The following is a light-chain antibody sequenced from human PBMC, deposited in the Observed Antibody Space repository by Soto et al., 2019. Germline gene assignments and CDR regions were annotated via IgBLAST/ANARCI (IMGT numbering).Light chain of an antibody. CDR1: QSLLHSNGFKY. J-gene: IGKJ1*01. CDR3: MQSLQTPKT. CDR2: LGS. Sequence: DIVMTQSPVSLPVTPGEPASISCRSSQSLLHSNGFKYLDWYLQKPGQSPQLLIYLGSNRASGVPDRFSGSGSCTDFTLKISRVEAEDVGVYYCMQSLQTPKTFGQGTKVEIK. V-gene: IGKV2-28*01.